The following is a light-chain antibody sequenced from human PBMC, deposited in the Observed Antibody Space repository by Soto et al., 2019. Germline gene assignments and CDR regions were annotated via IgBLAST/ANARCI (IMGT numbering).Light chain of an antibody. J-gene: IGLJ3*02. V-gene: IGLV2-11*01. Sequence: QSALTQPRSVSGSPGQSVTISCTGTSSDVGGYNYVFWYQHHPGKAPKLMICDGSKRPSGVPDRFSGSKSGNTASLTISGLQAEDGADYYCCSYAGDYSWVFGGGTQLTVL. CDR2: DGS. CDR3: CSYAGDYSWV. CDR1: SSDVGGYNY.